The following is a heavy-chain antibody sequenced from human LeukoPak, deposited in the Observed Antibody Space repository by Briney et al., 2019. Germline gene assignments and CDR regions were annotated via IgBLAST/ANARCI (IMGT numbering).Heavy chain of an antibody. CDR1: GGSISSGGYY. V-gene: IGHV4-31*03. CDR3: ARDSSSRPPNWFDP. J-gene: IGHJ5*02. CDR2: IYYSGST. D-gene: IGHD6-6*01. Sequence: SETLSLTCTDSGGSISSGGYYWSWIRQHPGKGLEWIGYIYYSGSTYYHPSLKSRVTISVDTSKNQFSLKLSSVTAADTAVYYCARDSSSRPPNWFDPWGQGTLVTVSS.